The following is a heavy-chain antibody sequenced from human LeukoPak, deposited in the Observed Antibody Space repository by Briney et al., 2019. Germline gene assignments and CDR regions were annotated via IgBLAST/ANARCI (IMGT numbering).Heavy chain of an antibody. D-gene: IGHD1-20*01. Sequence: SETLSLTCTVSGGSISSGGYYWSWIRQHPGKGLEWIGYIYYSGSTYYNPSLKSRVTISVDTSKNQFSLKLSSVTAADTAVYYCARDRRYNWNDPFDYWGQGTLVTVSS. CDR3: ARDRRYNWNDPFDY. CDR1: GGSISSGGYY. J-gene: IGHJ4*02. V-gene: IGHV4-31*03. CDR2: IYYSGST.